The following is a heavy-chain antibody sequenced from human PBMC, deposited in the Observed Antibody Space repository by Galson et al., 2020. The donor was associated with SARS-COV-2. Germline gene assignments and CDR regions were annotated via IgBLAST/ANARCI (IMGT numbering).Heavy chain of an antibody. J-gene: IGHJ4*02. CDR3: ASPYSSGWYWVDY. CDR1: GGSISSSSYY. V-gene: IGHV4-39*01. Sequence: SETLSLTCNVSGGSISSSSYYWGWIRQPPGKGLEWIGSIYYSGSTYYNPSLKSRVTISVDTSKNQFSLKLSSVTAADTALYYCASPYSSGWYWVDYWGQGTLVTVSS. D-gene: IGHD6-19*01. CDR2: IYYSGST.